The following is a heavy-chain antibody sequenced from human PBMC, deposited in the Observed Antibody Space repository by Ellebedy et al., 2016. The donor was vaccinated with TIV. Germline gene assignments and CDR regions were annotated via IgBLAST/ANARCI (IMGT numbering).Heavy chain of an antibody. CDR2: IHNRGTT. J-gene: IGHJ3*02. CDR3: ARGYGRSLSWHDAFDI. Sequence: MPSETLSLTCTVSGASISSHYWSCIRQPPGKGLEWIGDIHNRGTTHYNPSLKTRVTISLETSKNQFSLRLTSGTAADTALYYCARGYGRSLSWHDAFDIWGQGTVVTVS. CDR1: GASISSHY. D-gene: IGHD6-13*01. V-gene: IGHV4-59*11.